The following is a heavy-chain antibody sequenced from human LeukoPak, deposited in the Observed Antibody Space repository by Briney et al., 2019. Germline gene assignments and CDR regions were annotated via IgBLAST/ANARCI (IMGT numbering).Heavy chain of an antibody. V-gene: IGHV1-46*01. D-gene: IGHD2-15*01. CDR1: GYTFTSYY. Sequence: ASVKVSCKASGYTFTSYYMHLVRQAPGQGLEWMGIINPSGGSTSYAQKFQGRVTMTRDTSTSTVYMELSSLRSEDTAVYYCARVMVVAATDDAFDIWGQGTMVTVSS. CDR2: INPSGGST. J-gene: IGHJ3*02. CDR3: ARVMVVAATDDAFDI.